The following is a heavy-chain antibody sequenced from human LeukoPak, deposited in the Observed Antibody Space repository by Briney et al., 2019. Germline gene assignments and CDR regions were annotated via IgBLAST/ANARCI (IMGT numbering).Heavy chain of an antibody. Sequence: SVKVSCKASGGTFSSYAISWVRQAPGQGLEWMGGIIPIFGTANYAQKFQGRVTITADESTSTAYMELSSLRSDDTAVYYCARDGEGRTNFDYWGQGTLITVSS. CDR1: GGTFSSYA. J-gene: IGHJ4*02. CDR3: ARDGEGRTNFDY. V-gene: IGHV1-69*01. D-gene: IGHD1-14*01. CDR2: IIPIFGTA.